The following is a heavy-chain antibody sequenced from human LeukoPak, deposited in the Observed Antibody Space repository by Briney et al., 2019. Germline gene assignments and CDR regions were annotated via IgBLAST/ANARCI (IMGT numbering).Heavy chain of an antibody. Sequence: SGRSLRLSCAASGFTFSSYGMHWVRQAPGKGLEWVAVIWYDGSNKYYADSVKGRFTISRDNSKNTLYLQMNSLRAEDTAVYYCARASYGVSPWGQGTLVTVSS. CDR3: ARASYGVSP. D-gene: IGHD2/OR15-2a*01. CDR2: IWYDGSNK. V-gene: IGHV3-33*01. CDR1: GFTFSSYG. J-gene: IGHJ5*02.